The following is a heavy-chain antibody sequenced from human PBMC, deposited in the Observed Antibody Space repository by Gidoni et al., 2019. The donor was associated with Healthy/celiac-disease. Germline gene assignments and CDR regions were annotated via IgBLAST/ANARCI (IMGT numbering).Heavy chain of an antibody. CDR2: IYTSGNT. J-gene: IGHJ4*02. CDR1: GGSISSGSFY. V-gene: IGHV4-61*02. D-gene: IGHD5-18*01. Sequence: QVQLQESGPGLVKPSQTLSLTCTVSGGSISSGSFYWSWIRQPAGKGLEWIGRIYTSGNTNYNPSLKSRVTMSVDTSKNQFSLKLSSVTAADTAVYYCARGGEMYTYGAVDYWGQGTLVTVSS. CDR3: ARGGEMYTYGAVDY.